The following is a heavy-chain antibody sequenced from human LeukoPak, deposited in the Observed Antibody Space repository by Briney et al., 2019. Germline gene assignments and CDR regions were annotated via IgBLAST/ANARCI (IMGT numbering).Heavy chain of an antibody. CDR2: IYYSGST. CDR3: ARRPSDYYDSTGYSWYFDL. J-gene: IGHJ2*01. D-gene: IGHD3-22*01. Sequence: SETLSLTCTVSGGSISSYYWSWIRQPPGKGLEWIGYIYYSGSTNYNPSLKSRVTISVDTSKNQFSLKLSSVTAADTAVYYCARRPSDYYDSTGYSWYFDLWGRGTLVTVSS. CDR1: GGSISSYY. V-gene: IGHV4-59*08.